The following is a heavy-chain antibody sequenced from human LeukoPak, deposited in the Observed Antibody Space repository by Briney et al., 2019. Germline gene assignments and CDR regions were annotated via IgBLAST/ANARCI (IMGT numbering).Heavy chain of an antibody. CDR2: IYSGGST. CDR1: GFTFSTYW. J-gene: IGHJ4*02. CDR3: ARGEITVAGMGAYFDY. V-gene: IGHV3-53*01. Sequence: PGGSLRLSCTASGFTFSTYWMSWVRQAPGKGLEWVSVIYSGGSTYYADSVKGRFTISRDNSKNTLYLQMNSLRAEDTAVYYCARGEITVAGMGAYFDYWGQGTLVTVSS. D-gene: IGHD6-19*01.